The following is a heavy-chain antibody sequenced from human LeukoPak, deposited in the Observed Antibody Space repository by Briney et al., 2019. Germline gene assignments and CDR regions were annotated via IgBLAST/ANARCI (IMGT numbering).Heavy chain of an antibody. J-gene: IGHJ4*02. CDR2: INHSGST. D-gene: IGHD4-17*01. Sequence: ASETLSLTCTVSGGSISSYYWSWIRQPPGKGLEWIGEINHSGSTNYNPSLKSRVTISVDTSKNQFSLKLSSVTAADTAVYYCARATDPTDRDPNFDYWGQGTLVTVSS. CDR3: ARATDPTDRDPNFDY. CDR1: GGSISSYY. V-gene: IGHV4-34*01.